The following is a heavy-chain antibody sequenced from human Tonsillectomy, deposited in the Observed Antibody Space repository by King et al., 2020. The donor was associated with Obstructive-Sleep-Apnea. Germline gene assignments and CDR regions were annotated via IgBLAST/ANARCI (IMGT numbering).Heavy chain of an antibody. CDR2: INSDGSST. J-gene: IGHJ4*02. CDR3: ARIRYFDWLSYTIDY. D-gene: IGHD3-9*01. CDR1: GFTFSSYW. Sequence: VQLVESGGGLVQPGGSLRLSCAASGFTFSSYWMHWVRQAPGKGLVWVSRINSDGSSTNYADSVKGRFTISRDNAKNTLYLQMNSLRAEDTAVYYCARIRYFDWLSYTIDYWGQGTLVTVSS. V-gene: IGHV3-74*01.